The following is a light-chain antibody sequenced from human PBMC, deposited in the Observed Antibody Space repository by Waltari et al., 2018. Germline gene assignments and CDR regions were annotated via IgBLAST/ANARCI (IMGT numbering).Light chain of an antibody. CDR1: SRHVGGSTY. CDR2: EVS. Sequence: HSALTHPASVSGSPGQSLTIPCPGTSRHVGGSTYASWYQQHPGKAPKLMIYEVSNRPSGVSNRFSGSKSGNTASLTISGLQAEDEADYYCSSHTSSSTLVFGGGTKLTVL. V-gene: IGLV2-14*01. J-gene: IGLJ2*01. CDR3: SSHTSSSTLV.